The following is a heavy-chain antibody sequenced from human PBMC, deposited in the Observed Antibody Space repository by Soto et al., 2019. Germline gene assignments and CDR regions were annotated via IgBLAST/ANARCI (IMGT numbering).Heavy chain of an antibody. V-gene: IGHV3-23*01. CDR2: ISGSGRST. D-gene: IGHD3-22*01. J-gene: IGHJ3*02. Sequence: GGSLRLSCAASGFTFSSFAMSWVRQAPGKGLEWVSAISGSGRSTYYADSVKGRFTISRDNSKNSLYLQMNSLRAEDTALYYCAKPLQPNYYDSSGYADDAFDIWGQGTMVT. CDR3: AKPLQPNYYDSSGYADDAFDI. CDR1: GFTFSSFA.